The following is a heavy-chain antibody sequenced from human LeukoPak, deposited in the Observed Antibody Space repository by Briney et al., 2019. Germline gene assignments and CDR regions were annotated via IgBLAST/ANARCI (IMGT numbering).Heavy chain of an antibody. CDR3: ARSWFGELFFDY. Sequence: SETLSLTCTVSSGSITNYYWSWIRQPPGKGLEWIGFIYYSGSTNYNPSLKGRVTISVDTSKNQFSLKLSSVTAADTAVYYCARSWFGELFFDYWGQGTLVTVSS. CDR1: SGSITNYY. V-gene: IGHV4-59*12. CDR2: IYYSGST. D-gene: IGHD3-10*01. J-gene: IGHJ4*02.